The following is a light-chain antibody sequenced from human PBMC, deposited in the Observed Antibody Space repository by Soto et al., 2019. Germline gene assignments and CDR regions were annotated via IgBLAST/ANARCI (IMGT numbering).Light chain of an antibody. V-gene: IGKV3-15*01. CDR3: QQYHNWPPGLT. Sequence: EIVMTQSPGTLSVSPGERATLSCRASQNIRSNLAWYQQKPGQAPRLLIYETSIRAPGIPARFSGSGSGTEFILTISSLQSEDFAVYYCQQYHNWPPGLTFGGGTKVDIK. CDR2: ETS. J-gene: IGKJ4*01. CDR1: QNIRSN.